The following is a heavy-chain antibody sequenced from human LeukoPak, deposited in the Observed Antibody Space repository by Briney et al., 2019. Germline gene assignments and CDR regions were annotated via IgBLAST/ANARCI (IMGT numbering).Heavy chain of an antibody. V-gene: IGHV6-1*01. CDR3: AYTSSSMPDAFDI. CDR1: GDSVSSNSAT. Sequence: SQTLSLTCALSGDSVSSNSATWDWIRQSPSRGLEWLGRTYHRSRWYYDYAVSVKSRITINPETSKNQFSLQLTPVIPEDTAVYYCAYTSSSMPDAFDIWGQGTMVIVSS. D-gene: IGHD6-13*01. J-gene: IGHJ3*02. CDR2: TYHRSRWYY.